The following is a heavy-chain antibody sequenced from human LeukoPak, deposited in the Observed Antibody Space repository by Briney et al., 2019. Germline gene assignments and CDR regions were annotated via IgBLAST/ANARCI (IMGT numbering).Heavy chain of an antibody. D-gene: IGHD3-22*01. V-gene: IGHV3-23*01. CDR2: ISGSGGST. CDR3: AKAAYDSSGYPNWFDP. CDR1: GFTFSSYA. Sequence: GGSLRLSCAASGFTFSSYAMSWVRQAPGKGLEWVSAISGSGGSTYYADSVKGRFTISRDNSKNTLYLQMSSLRAEDTAVYYCAKAAYDSSGYPNWFDPWGQGTLVTVSS. J-gene: IGHJ5*02.